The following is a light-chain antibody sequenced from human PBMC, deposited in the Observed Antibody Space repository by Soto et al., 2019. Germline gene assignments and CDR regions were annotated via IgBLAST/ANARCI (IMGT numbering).Light chain of an antibody. Sequence: DIQMTQSPSTLSASVGDRVTITCRASQSITTWLAWYQQKPGKAPKLLIYKATNLQSGVPSRFSGSGSGTEFSLTISSLQPDDFATYYCQRYGSSPLWTFGQGTKVEIK. CDR3: QRYGSSPLWT. J-gene: IGKJ1*01. V-gene: IGKV1-5*03. CDR2: KAT. CDR1: QSITTW.